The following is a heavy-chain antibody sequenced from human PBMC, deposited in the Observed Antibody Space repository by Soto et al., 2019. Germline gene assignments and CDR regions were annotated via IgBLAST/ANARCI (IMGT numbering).Heavy chain of an antibody. J-gene: IGHJ6*02. D-gene: IGHD2-8*01. V-gene: IGHV1-18*01. Sequence: QVQLVQSGAEVKKPGASVKVSCKASGYTFSTYGISWARQAPGQGLEWMGWISAYNGNSKNTQKLQGRVTMTTDPATDSAYMELRSLRSDDTAVYFCVRHGRVGVMKFDYHNGMDVWGQGTTVTVSS. CDR3: VRHGRVGVMKFDYHNGMDV. CDR1: GYTFSTYG. CDR2: ISAYNGNS.